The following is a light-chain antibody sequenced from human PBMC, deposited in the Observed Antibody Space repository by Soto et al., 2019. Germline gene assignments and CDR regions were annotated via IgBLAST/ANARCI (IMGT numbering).Light chain of an antibody. J-gene: IGKJ4*01. CDR1: QGISSY. Sequence: DIQLTQSPSFLSASVGDRVTITCRASQGISSYLAWYQQKPGKAPKLLIYAASTLQSGVPSRFSGSGSGTEFTLTISSLQPEDSATYYCQQLASYPLTFGGGTKVEIK. V-gene: IGKV1-9*01. CDR3: QQLASYPLT. CDR2: AAS.